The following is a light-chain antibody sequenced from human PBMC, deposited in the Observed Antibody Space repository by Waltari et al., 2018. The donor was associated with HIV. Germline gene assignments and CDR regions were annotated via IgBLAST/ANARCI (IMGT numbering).Light chain of an antibody. CDR1: QSISTY. Sequence: VTITCRASQSISTYLNWYQQKPGEAPKLLIYAASSLQSGVPSRFSGSGSGTDFTLTISNLQPEDFAIYYCQQSYRTLTFGGGTKMDIK. CDR3: QQSYRTLT. CDR2: AAS. J-gene: IGKJ4*01. V-gene: IGKV1-39*01.